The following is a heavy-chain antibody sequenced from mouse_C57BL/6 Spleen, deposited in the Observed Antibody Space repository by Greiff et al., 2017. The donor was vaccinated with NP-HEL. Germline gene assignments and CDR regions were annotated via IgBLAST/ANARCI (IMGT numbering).Heavy chain of an antibody. D-gene: IGHD2-1*01. CDR1: GFSLTSYG. J-gene: IGHJ4*01. Sequence: VQLQQSGPGLVQPSQSLSITCTVSGFSLTSYGVHWVRQSPGKGLAGLGVIWSGGSTDYNAAFISRLNISKDNSKSQVFFKMNSLQADDTAMYYCARRGGKSYAMDYWGQGTSVTVSS. V-gene: IGHV2-2*01. CDR2: IWSGGST. CDR3: ARRGGKSYAMDY.